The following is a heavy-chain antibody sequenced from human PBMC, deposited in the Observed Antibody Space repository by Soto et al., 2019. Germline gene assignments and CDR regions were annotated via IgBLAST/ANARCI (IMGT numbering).Heavy chain of an antibody. CDR1: GVSISSGNW. Sequence: SETLSLTCAVSGVSISSGNWWTWVRQTPQRGLEYIGEIFHDGTANYYPSFERRVAISVDTSKNQFSLRLTSVTAADTAVYYCARDGGEIWNNIFYYSGMDVWGQGTTVTV. D-gene: IGHD3-16*01. CDR2: IFHDGTA. CDR3: ARDGGEIWNNIFYYSGMDV. V-gene: IGHV4-4*02. J-gene: IGHJ6*02.